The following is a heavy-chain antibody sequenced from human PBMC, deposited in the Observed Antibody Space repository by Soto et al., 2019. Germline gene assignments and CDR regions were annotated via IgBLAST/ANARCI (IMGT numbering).Heavy chain of an antibody. CDR3: ARVDCSGGSVYFPLGYYGMDV. CDR2: INPSGGST. V-gene: IGHV1-46*01. Sequence: QVQLVQSGAEVKKPGASVKVSCKASGYTFTSYYMHWVRQAPGQGLAWMGIINPSGGSTSNAQKSQGRVTMTRATPTSTVYMELSSLRSEDTAVYYCARVDCSGGSVYFPLGYYGMDVWGQGTTVTVSS. CDR1: GYTFTSYY. D-gene: IGHD2-15*01. J-gene: IGHJ6*02.